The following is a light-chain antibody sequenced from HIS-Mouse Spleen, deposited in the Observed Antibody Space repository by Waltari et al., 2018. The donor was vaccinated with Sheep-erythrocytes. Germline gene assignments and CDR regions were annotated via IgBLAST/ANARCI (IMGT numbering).Light chain of an antibody. V-gene: IGKV4-1*01. J-gene: IGKJ4*01. CDR2: RAS. Sequence: DIVMTQSPDSLAVSLGERATINCKSSQSVLYSSNNKNYLAWYQQKPGQPPKLLIYRASTRESGVPDRFSGSGSWTDFTLTISSLQAEDVAVYYCQQYYSTLTFGGGTKVEIK. CDR3: QQYYSTLT. CDR1: QSVLYSSNNKNY.